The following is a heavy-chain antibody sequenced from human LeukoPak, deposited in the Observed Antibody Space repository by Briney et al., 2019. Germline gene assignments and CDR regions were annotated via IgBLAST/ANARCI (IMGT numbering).Heavy chain of an antibody. CDR2: INPSGGST. V-gene: IGHV1-46*01. J-gene: IGHJ4*02. D-gene: IGHD4-17*01. CDR3: ARDDDYGDYRFDY. Sequence: ASVKVSCKASGYTFTSYGISWVRQAPGQGLEWMGIINPSGGSTSYAQKFQGRVTMTRDMSTSTVYMELSSLRSEDTAVYYCARDDDYGDYRFDYWGQGTLVTVSS. CDR1: GYTFTSYG.